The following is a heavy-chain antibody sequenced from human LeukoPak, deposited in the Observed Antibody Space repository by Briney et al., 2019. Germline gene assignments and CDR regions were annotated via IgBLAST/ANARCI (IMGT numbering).Heavy chain of an antibody. J-gene: IGHJ4*02. CDR1: GGSISSSSYY. V-gene: IGHV4-39*01. Sequence: SETLSLTCTVSGGSISSSSYYWGWIRQPPGKGLEWIGSIYYSGSTYYNPSLKSRVTISVDTSKNQFSLKLSSVTAADTAVYYCARLLMAAYFDYWGQGTLATVSS. CDR3: ARLLMAAYFDY. D-gene: IGHD5-24*01. CDR2: IYYSGST.